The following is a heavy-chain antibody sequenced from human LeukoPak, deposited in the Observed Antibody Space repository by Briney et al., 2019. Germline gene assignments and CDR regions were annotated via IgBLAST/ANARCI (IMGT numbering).Heavy chain of an antibody. J-gene: IGHJ4*02. Sequence: ASVKVSCKASGYTFTSYDINWVRQATGQGLEWMGWMNPNSGNTGYAQKFQGRVTITRNTSISTAYMELSSLRSEDTAVYYCARTPLRLGELWVDYWGQGTLATVSS. CDR3: ARTPLRLGELWVDY. V-gene: IGHV1-8*03. CDR1: GYTFTSYD. CDR2: MNPNSGNT. D-gene: IGHD3-16*01.